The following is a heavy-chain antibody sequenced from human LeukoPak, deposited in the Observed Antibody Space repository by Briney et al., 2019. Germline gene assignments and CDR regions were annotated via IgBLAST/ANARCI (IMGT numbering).Heavy chain of an antibody. Sequence: GGSLRLSCAASGLAFSTNGLSWIRQAPGEGLEWVSGISVSGTTYYADSVKGRFTISRDNSKNTLFLQMNSVRAEDTAVYYCAKSSGGDYLQYFDSWGQGTLVTVSS. CDR1: GLAFSTNG. J-gene: IGHJ4*02. V-gene: IGHV3-23*01. CDR3: AKSSGGDYLQYFDS. D-gene: IGHD2-21*02. CDR2: ISVSGTT.